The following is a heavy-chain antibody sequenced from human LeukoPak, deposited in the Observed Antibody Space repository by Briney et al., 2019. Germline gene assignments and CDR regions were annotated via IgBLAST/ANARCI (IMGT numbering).Heavy chain of an antibody. CDR2: INHSGST. CDR3: ARRSMVRGDDAFDI. Sequence: SETLSLTCAVYGGSFSGYYWSWIRQPPGKGLEWIGEINHSGSTNYNPSLKSRVTISVDTSKNQFSLKLSSVTAADTAVYYCARRSMVRGDDAFDIWGQGTMVTVSS. D-gene: IGHD3-10*01. V-gene: IGHV4-34*01. CDR1: GGSFSGYY. J-gene: IGHJ3*02.